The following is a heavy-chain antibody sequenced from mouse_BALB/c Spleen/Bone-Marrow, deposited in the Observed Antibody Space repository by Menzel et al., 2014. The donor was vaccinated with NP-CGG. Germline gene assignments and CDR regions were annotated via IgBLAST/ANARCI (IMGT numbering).Heavy chain of an antibody. CDR3: ARSNGNYVLAY. Sequence: VQLQQSGAGLVKPGASVKLSCKASGYTFTSYTMHWVKQRPGQGLEWIGYINPSSGYTNYNQKFKDKATLTADRSSSTAYMQLSSLTSEDSAVYYCARSNGNYVLAYWGQGTLVTVSA. D-gene: IGHD2-1*01. V-gene: IGHV1S26*01. CDR2: INPSSGYT. CDR1: GYTFTSYT. J-gene: IGHJ3*01.